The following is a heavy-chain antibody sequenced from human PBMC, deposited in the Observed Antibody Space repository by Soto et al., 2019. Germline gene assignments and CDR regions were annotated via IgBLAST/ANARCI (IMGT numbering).Heavy chain of an antibody. CDR3: ASSPRGSYFDY. J-gene: IGHJ4*02. V-gene: IGHV4-30-2*01. D-gene: IGHD1-26*01. CDR1: GGSISSGGYS. Sequence: PSETLSLTCAVSGGSISSGGYSWSWIRQPPGKGLEWIGYIYHSGSTYYNPSLKSRVTISVDTSKNQFSLKLSSVTAADTAVYYCASSPRGSYFDYWGQGTLVTVSS. CDR2: IYHSGST.